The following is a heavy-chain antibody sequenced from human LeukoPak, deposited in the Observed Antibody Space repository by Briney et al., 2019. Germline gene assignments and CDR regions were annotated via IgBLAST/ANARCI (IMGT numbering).Heavy chain of an antibody. D-gene: IGHD2-2*01. CDR2: ISGSGGTT. V-gene: IGHV3-23*01. J-gene: IGHJ4*02. Sequence: GGSLRLSCAASGFTFSSYAMSWVRQAPGKGLEWVSAISGSGGTTHYADSVKGRFTISRDRSKNTLYLQMHSLRAEDTAVYYCAKDAFCTSTTCCASYFDYWGQGTLVTVSS. CDR3: AKDAFCTSTTCCASYFDY. CDR1: GFTFSSYA.